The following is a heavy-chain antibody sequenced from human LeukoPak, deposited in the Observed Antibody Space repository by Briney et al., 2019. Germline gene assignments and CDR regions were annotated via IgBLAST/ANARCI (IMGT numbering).Heavy chain of an antibody. D-gene: IGHD1-26*01. CDR1: GIAVTGNY. CDR2: ISINTDT. CDR3: AIAQSWDELFDS. V-gene: IGHV3-53*01. Sequence: GGSLRLSCAASGIAVTGNYMSWVRQPPGKGLEWVSFISINTDTFYADSVRGRFTISRDSSENTLFLQMNSLRDEDSAVYYCAIAQSWDELFDSWGQGTLVTVSS. J-gene: IGHJ4*02.